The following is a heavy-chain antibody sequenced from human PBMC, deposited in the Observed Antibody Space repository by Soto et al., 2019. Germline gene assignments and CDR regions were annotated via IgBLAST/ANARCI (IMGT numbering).Heavy chain of an antibody. V-gene: IGHV1-69*17. D-gene: IGHD2-15*01. Sequence: QVQLVQSGPEVKRPGSSVQVSCEASGLTYSSHVISWVRQAPGQGLEWMGGIIPLFGIPNYAQKFQGRLTITADKSTSTAYMELSSRRSEDTAVYYCARGVVDTNVVFKWFDPWGQGTLVTVSS. CDR1: GLTYSSHV. CDR3: ARGVVDTNVVFKWFDP. J-gene: IGHJ5*02. CDR2: IIPLFGIP.